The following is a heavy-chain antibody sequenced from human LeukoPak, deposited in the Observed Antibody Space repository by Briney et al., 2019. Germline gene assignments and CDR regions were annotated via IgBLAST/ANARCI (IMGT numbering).Heavy chain of an antibody. J-gene: IGHJ2*01. Sequence: SETLSLTCTVSGASISSSTYYWGWIRQPPGKGLEWIGSIYYSGSTYYNPSLKSRVTISVDTSKNQFSLKLSSVTAADTAVYYCARDRKYDWYFDLWGRGTLVTVSS. CDR1: GASISSSTYY. V-gene: IGHV4-39*07. D-gene: IGHD2-2*01. CDR3: ARDRKYDWYFDL. CDR2: IYYSGST.